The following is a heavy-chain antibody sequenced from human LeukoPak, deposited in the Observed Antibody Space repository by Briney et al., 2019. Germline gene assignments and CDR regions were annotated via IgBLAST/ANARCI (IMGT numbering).Heavy chain of an antibody. V-gene: IGHV3-21*01. CDR2: ISSSSYI. D-gene: IGHD6-19*01. CDR3: ARDRVSSGWYDY. J-gene: IGHJ4*02. Sequence: PGGPLRLSCAASGFMFSSNWMNWVRQAPGKRLEWVSSISSSSYIYYADSVKGRFTISRDNAKNSLYLQMNSLRAEDTAVYYCARDRVSSGWYDYWGQGTLVTVSS. CDR1: GFMFSSNW.